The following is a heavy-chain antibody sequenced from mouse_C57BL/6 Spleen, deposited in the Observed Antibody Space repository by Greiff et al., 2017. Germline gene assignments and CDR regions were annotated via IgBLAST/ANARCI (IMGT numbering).Heavy chain of an antibody. D-gene: IGHD2-5*01. CDR1: GYTFTSYG. Sequence: VQLQQSGAELVRPGSSVKMSCKTSGYTFTSYGINWVKQRPGQGLEWIGYIYSGNGYTAYNEKFKGKATLTSDTSSSSSYMQLSSLTSDDSAIYFCARSKVSNYYYAMDYWGQGTSVTVSS. V-gene: IGHV1-58*01. J-gene: IGHJ4*01. CDR2: IYSGNGYT. CDR3: ARSKVSNYYYAMDY.